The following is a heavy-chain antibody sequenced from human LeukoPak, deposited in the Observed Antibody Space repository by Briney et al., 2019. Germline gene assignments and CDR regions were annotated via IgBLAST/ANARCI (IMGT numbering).Heavy chain of an antibody. V-gene: IGHV3-23*01. CDR3: AKGAYYDISTGASDY. CDR1: GFTFRTYA. Sequence: GRSLRLSCAASGFTFRTYAMSWVRQAPGKGLEWVSGISGSGGSTYYADSVKGRLTISRDNAKNTLYLQMSSLRAEDTAVYYCAKGAYYDISTGASDYWGQGTLVTVSS. J-gene: IGHJ4*02. D-gene: IGHD3-9*01. CDR2: ISGSGGST.